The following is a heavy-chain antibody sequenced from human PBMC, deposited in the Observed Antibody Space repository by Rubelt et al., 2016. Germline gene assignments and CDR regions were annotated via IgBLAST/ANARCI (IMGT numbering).Heavy chain of an antibody. D-gene: IGHD1-26*01. V-gene: IGHV2-70*15. CDR2: LDWDGDK. J-gene: IGHJ4*02. CDR1: GFSLTTSGMC. CDR3: ARIFVGPRSAFDY. Sequence: QITLKESGPTLVKPTQTLTLTCTFSGFSLTTSGMCVSWILQPPGQALEWLARLDWDGDKYYSTYLKTSLTTPKDTSKNQVVLTMTNMDPVDTATYYCARIFVGPRSAFDYWGQGTLVSVSS.